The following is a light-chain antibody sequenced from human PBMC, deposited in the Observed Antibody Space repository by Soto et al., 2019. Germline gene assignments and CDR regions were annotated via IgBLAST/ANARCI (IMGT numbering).Light chain of an antibody. J-gene: IGKJ1*01. CDR2: AAV. CDR3: QQYYSHPLT. CDR1: QSISSY. Sequence: DIQMTQSPFSLSASVGDRVTITCRASQSISSYLNWYQQKPGKPPKLLIYAAVSLQSGIPSRFSAYGSGTDFTLTISSLQPEDFATYSCQQYYSHPLTFGQGTKV. V-gene: IGKV1-39*01.